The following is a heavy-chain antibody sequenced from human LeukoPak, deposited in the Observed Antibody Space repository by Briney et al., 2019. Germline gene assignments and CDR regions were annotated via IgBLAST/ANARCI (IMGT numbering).Heavy chain of an antibody. CDR2: ISWNSGSI. D-gene: IGHD5-18*01. Sequence: GGSLRLSCAASGFTFDDYAMHWVRQAPGKGLEWVSGISWNSGSIGYADSVKGRFTISIDNAKNSLYLQMNILRAEDTSVYYCAKLGYSYGGGRGPYFDYWGQGTLVTVSS. CDR1: GFTFDDYA. CDR3: AKLGYSYGGGRGPYFDY. V-gene: IGHV3-9*01. J-gene: IGHJ4*02.